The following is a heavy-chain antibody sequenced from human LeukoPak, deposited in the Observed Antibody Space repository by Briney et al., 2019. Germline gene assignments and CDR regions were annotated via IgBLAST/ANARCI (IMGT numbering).Heavy chain of an antibody. D-gene: IGHD6-13*01. V-gene: IGHV3-43D*04. Sequence: GGSLSLSCAVSGFSSADYAMHCVRQAPGEGLEWVSLISWDGGSTYYADSVEGLFTISRDNRKNSLYLQMKSQRAEDTALYYCAKGLYSSSYYYYYGMDVWGKGTTVTVSS. CDR1: GFSSADYA. CDR2: ISWDGGST. J-gene: IGHJ6*04. CDR3: AKGLYSSSYYYYYGMDV.